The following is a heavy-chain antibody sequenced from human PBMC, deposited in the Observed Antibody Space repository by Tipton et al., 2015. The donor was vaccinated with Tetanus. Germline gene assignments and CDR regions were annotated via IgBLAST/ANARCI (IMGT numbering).Heavy chain of an antibody. J-gene: IGHJ4*02. D-gene: IGHD5-18*01. V-gene: IGHV4-34*01. CDR2: INHSGST. Sequence: TLSLTCAVYGGSFSGYYWSWIRQPPGKGLEWIGEINHSGSTNYNPSLKSRVTISVDTSKNQFSLKLSSVTAADTAVYYCARGGGYSYGYYFDYWGQGTLVTVSS. CDR3: ARGGGYSYGYYFDY. CDR1: GGSFSGYY.